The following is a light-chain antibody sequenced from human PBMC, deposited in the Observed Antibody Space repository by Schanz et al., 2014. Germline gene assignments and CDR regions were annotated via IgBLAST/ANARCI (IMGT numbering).Light chain of an antibody. CDR2: GAS. J-gene: IGKJ2*01. Sequence: DIVLTQSPGTLSLSPGERATLSCRASQSVSSSYLAWYQQKPGQGPRLLIYGASTRATGVPARFTGSGSGTEFTLTVSSLQSEYFAVYFCQHYADWPSYTFGQGTKLEIK. CDR3: QHYADWPSYT. V-gene: IGKV3-15*01. CDR1: QSVSSSY.